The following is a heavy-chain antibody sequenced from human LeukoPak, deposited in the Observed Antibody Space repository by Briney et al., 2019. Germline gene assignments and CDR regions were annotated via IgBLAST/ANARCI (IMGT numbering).Heavy chain of an antibody. D-gene: IGHD6-19*01. V-gene: IGHV1-2*02. Sequence: ASVKVSCKASGYTFTGYYMHWVRQAPGQGLEWMGWINPNSGGTNYAQKFQGRVTMTRDTSISTAYMELSRLGSDDTAVHYCARERLAVAGFGFDYWGQGTLVTVSS. CDR2: INPNSGGT. J-gene: IGHJ4*02. CDR3: ARERLAVAGFGFDY. CDR1: GYTFTGYY.